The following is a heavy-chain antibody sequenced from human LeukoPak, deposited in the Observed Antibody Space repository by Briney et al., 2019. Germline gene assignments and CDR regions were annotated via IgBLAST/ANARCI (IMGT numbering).Heavy chain of an antibody. D-gene: IGHD3-22*01. J-gene: IGHJ4*02. V-gene: IGHV5-51*01. CDR2: IYPGDSDT. CDR1: GYSFTYYY. CDR3: ARHLGGDRTSGFYNY. Sequence: GESLKISCKASGYSFTYYYIGWVRQMPGKGLEWMEIIYPGDSDTKYSPSFQGQVTISADKSINTAYLEWSSLRASDTAMYYCARHLGGDRTSGFYNYWGQGTLVTVSS.